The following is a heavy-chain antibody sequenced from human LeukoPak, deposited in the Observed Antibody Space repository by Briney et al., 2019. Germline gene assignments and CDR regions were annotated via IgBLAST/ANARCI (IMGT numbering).Heavy chain of an antibody. Sequence: SVKVSCKASGGTFSSYAISWVRQAPGQGLEWMGGIIPIFGTANYAQKFQGRVTITADESTSTAYMELSSLRSEDTAVYYCAREEAIFGVAIMWSWFDPWGQGTLVTVSS. D-gene: IGHD3-3*01. CDR3: AREEAIFGVAIMWSWFDP. CDR1: GGTFSSYA. CDR2: IIPIFGTA. J-gene: IGHJ5*02. V-gene: IGHV1-69*13.